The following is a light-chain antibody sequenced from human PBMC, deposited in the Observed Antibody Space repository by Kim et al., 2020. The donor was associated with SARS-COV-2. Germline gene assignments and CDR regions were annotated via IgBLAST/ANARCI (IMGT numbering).Light chain of an antibody. J-gene: IGKJ3*01. Sequence: PGERATLSCRASQTVSSNYLAWYQQKPGQAPRLLIYGASSRATGIPDRFSGSGSGTDFTITISRLEPEDFAVYYCQQYGSSPLTFGPGTKVD. CDR3: QQYGSSPLT. CDR2: GAS. V-gene: IGKV3-20*01. CDR1: QTVSSNY.